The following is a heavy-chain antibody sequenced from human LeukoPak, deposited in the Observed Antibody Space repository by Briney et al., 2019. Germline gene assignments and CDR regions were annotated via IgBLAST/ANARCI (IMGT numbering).Heavy chain of an antibody. Sequence: SGRSLRLSCAASGFTFSSYGMHWVRQAPGKGLVWVSRINNDGSYTSYADSVKGRFTISRDNAKNTLYVQMNSLRAEDTAVYYCARGRYYLDSWGQGTLVTVSS. J-gene: IGHJ4*02. V-gene: IGHV3-74*01. CDR2: INNDGSYT. CDR1: GFTFSSYG. D-gene: IGHD4-17*01. CDR3: ARGRYYLDS.